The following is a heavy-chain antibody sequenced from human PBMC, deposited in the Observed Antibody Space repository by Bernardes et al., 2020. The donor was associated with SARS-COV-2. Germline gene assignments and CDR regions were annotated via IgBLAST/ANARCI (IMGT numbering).Heavy chain of an antibody. CDR2: IYYSGST. D-gene: IGHD5-18*01. CDR1: GGSISSSSYY. V-gene: IGHV4-39*01. CDR3: ARGGSRATWIQLWFSPPFDY. J-gene: IGHJ4*02. Sequence: SETLSLTCTVSGGSISSSSYYWCWIRQPPGKGLEWIGSIYYSGSTYYNPSLKSRVTISVDTSKNQFSLTLSSVTAADTAVYYCARGGSRATWIQLWFSPPFDYWGQGTLVTVSS.